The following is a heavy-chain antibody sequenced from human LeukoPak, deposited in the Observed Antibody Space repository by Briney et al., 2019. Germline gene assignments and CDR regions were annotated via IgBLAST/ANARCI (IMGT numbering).Heavy chain of an antibody. J-gene: IGHJ4*02. CDR2: IRYDGSNK. V-gene: IGHV3-30*02. CDR1: GFTFSSYG. D-gene: IGHD6-13*01. Sequence: PGGSLRLSCAASGFTFSSYGMHWVRQAPGKGLEWVAFIRYDGSNKYYADSVKGRFTISRDNSKNTLYLQMNSLRAEDTAVYYCASSSRATKRPQFDYWGQGTLVTVSS. CDR3: ASSSRATKRPQFDY.